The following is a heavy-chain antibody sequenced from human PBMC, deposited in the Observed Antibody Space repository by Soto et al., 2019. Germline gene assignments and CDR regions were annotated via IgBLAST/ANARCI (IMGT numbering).Heavy chain of an antibody. CDR2: IKQDGSEK. CDR1: VFTFSRYW. Sequence: WWSLRLSCSASVFTFSRYWMSWFRQAPGKGLEWVANIKQDGSEKYYADSVKGRFTISRDNSKNTLYLQMNSLRAEDTAVYYCAKDVVVGATTGLGDYYYYYGMDVWGQGTTVTVSS. J-gene: IGHJ6*02. D-gene: IGHD1-26*01. CDR3: AKDVVVGATTGLGDYYYYYGMDV. V-gene: IGHV3-7*01.